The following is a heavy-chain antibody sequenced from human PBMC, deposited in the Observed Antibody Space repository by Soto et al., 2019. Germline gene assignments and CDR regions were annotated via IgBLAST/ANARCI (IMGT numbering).Heavy chain of an antibody. Sequence: QVQLQESGPGLVKPSETLSLTCTVSGGSMSNYYWSWIRQPPGERLEWIGYIYDSESTNYNPSLKSRVDISLDTSKNQFSLRLSSVTAADTAVYYCARDVCADSAWGQGTLVTVSS. CDR2: IYDSEST. CDR3: ARDVCADSA. D-gene: IGHD4-4*01. J-gene: IGHJ5*02. CDR1: GGSMSNYY. V-gene: IGHV4-59*01.